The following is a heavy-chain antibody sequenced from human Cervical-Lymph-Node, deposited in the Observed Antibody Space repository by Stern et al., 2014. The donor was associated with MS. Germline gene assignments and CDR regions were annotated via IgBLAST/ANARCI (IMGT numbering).Heavy chain of an antibody. Sequence: QLPLQESGPGLVKPSQILSLTCTVSGGSISSGTYYWSWIRQHPGKGLEWLGYIDYSGSTYYNPSLKSRVTISVDTSKSQFSLILSSVTAADTAVYYCARGYCNGGSCYSADWFDPWGQGTLVTVSS. J-gene: IGHJ5*02. CDR1: GGSISSGTYY. V-gene: IGHV4-31*03. CDR3: ARGYCNGGSCYSADWFDP. D-gene: IGHD2-15*01. CDR2: IDYSGST.